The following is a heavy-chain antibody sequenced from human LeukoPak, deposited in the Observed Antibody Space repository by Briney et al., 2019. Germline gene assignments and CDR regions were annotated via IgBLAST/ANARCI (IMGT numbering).Heavy chain of an antibody. CDR2: IYNGGSI. CDR3: ARERGVLSGYDTYGMDV. Sequence: GGSLRLSCAASGFTVSSNYMSWVRRVPGKGLEWVSVIYNGGSIYYADSVKGRFTISRDNSKNTLYLQMNSLRAEDTAVYYCARERGVLSGYDTYGMDVWGQGTTVTVSS. V-gene: IGHV3-53*01. CDR1: GFTVSSNY. J-gene: IGHJ6*02. D-gene: IGHD5-12*01.